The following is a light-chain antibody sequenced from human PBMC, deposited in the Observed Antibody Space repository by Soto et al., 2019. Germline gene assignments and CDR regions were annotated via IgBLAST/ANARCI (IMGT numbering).Light chain of an antibody. CDR2: DVT. Sequence: QSSLAPPASVSGSPGQSVTISCTGTSSDVFGYNYVSGYQHHPGKAPKLIIYDVTNRPSGVSNPFSGSKSGNTASLTISGLQAEDEADYYCSSYTSSSTLGYVFGTGTKVTVL. CDR3: SSYTSSSTLGYV. V-gene: IGLV2-14*03. CDR1: SSDVFGYNY. J-gene: IGLJ1*01.